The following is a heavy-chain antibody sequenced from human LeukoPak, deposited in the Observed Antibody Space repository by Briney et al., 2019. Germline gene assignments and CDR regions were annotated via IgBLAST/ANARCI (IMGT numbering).Heavy chain of an antibody. CDR1: GFTVSSNY. V-gene: IGHV3-53*01. CDR2: IYSGGST. Sequence: PGGSLRLSCAASGFTVSSNYMSWVRQAPGKGLEWVSVIYSGGSTYYAASVKGRFTISRDNSKNTLYLQMNSLRAEDTAVYYCARGYDYDSSGYYYYWGQGTQVTVSS. D-gene: IGHD3-22*01. J-gene: IGHJ4*02. CDR3: ARGYDYDSSGYYYY.